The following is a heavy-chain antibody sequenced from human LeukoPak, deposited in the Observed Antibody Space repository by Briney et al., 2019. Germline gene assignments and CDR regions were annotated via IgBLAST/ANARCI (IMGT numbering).Heavy chain of an antibody. CDR2: ISAGADVI. V-gene: IGHV3-23*01. J-gene: IGHJ3*02. D-gene: IGHD1-1*01. Sequence: PGGSLRLSCEAAGFSFRDYPMGWVRRASGKRLEWVSGISAGADVIFYADPVKGRFTFSRDNSKNTLYLQMNSLRAEDSAEYYCAKSLLTTATGTGRAFDIWGQGTMVTVSA. CDR1: GFSFRDYP. CDR3: AKSLLTTATGTGRAFDI.